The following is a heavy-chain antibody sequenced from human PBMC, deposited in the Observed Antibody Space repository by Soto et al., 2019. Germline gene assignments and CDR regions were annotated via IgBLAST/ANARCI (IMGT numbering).Heavy chain of an antibody. CDR3: ARSYCSSTSCYPVYYYYYYGMDV. Sequence: SSETLSLTCTVSGGSISSYYWSWIRQPPGKGLEWIGYIYYSGSTNYNPSLKSRVTISVDTSKNQFSLQRSSVTAADTAVYYCARSYCSSTSCYPVYYYYYYGMDVWGQGTTVTVSS. CDR2: IYYSGST. J-gene: IGHJ6*02. D-gene: IGHD2-2*01. V-gene: IGHV4-59*01. CDR1: GGSISSYY.